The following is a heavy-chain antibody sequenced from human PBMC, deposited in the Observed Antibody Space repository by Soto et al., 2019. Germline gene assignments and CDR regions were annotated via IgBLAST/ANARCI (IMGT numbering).Heavy chain of an antibody. J-gene: IGHJ4*02. V-gene: IGHV4-59*01. D-gene: IGHD3-22*01. CDR2: IYYSGST. CDR3: ARNPVYYDSSGYYYSYFDY. Sequence: SLTCTVSGGSISSYYWSWIRQPPGKGLEWIGYIYYSGSTNYNPSLKSRVTISVDTSKNQFSLKLSSVTAADTAVYYCARNPVYYDSSGYYYSYFDYWGQGTLVTVSS. CDR1: GGSISSYY.